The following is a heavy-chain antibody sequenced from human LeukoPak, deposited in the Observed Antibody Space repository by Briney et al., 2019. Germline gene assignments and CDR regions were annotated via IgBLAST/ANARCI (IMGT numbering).Heavy chain of an antibody. CDR2: IQYSGST. V-gene: IGHV4-59*01. CDR3: ARVSWFPGTSYYYMDV. D-gene: IGHD1-1*01. J-gene: IGHJ6*03. Sequence: SETLSLSCTVSGGSISSYYWSWIRQPPGKGLEWIGYIQYSGSTNYNPSLKSRVTISVDTSKNQFSLKLSSVTAADTAVYYCARVSWFPGTSYYYMDVWGKGTPVTVSS. CDR1: GGSISSYY.